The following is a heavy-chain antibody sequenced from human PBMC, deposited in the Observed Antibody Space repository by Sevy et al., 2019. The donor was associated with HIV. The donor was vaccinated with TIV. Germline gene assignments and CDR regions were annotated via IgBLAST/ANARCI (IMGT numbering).Heavy chain of an antibody. CDR2: INTDGKII. D-gene: IGHD3-3*01. V-gene: IGHV3-74*01. Sequence: GGSLRLSCAASGFTFTSDYMHWVRQPPGKGLVWVSHINTDGKIIRYADSVKGRFTTSRDNAKNTLYLQMNSLRAEDTAVYYCARGSRETFGSWGQGTLVTVSS. CDR3: ARGSRETFGS. J-gene: IGHJ4*02. CDR1: GFTFTSDY.